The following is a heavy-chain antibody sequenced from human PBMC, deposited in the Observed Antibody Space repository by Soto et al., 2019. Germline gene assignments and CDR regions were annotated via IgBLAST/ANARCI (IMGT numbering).Heavy chain of an antibody. D-gene: IGHD3-10*01. J-gene: IGHJ6*02. Sequence: GGSLRLSCAASGFTFDDYAMHWVRQAPGEGLEWVSGISWNSGSIGYADSVKGRFTISRDNAKNSLYLQMNSLRAEDTALYYCAKDTASGSSYYYYYGMDVWGQGTTVTVSS. V-gene: IGHV3-9*01. CDR3: AKDTASGSSYYYYYGMDV. CDR2: ISWNSGSI. CDR1: GFTFDDYA.